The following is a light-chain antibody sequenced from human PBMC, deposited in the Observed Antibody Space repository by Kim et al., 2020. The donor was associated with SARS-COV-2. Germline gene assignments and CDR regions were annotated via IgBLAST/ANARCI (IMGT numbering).Light chain of an antibody. V-gene: IGKV3-15*01. J-gene: IGKJ1*01. CDR3: QQHKNWPRT. CDR2: GAS. Sequence: VSPAERATLSWRASQSDTGNLAWYQHKPGQATRLLIYGASTRATGIPARFSGSGSGTEFTLTSSSLQSEDFAVYYCQQHKNWPRTFGQGTKVDIK. CDR1: QSDTGN.